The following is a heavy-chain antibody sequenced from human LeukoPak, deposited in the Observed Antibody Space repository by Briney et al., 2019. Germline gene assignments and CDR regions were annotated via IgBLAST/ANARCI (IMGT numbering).Heavy chain of an antibody. CDR3: ARDRSSNYYYYGMDV. CDR2: IYYGGST. Sequence: SETLSLTCTDSGGSISSYYWSWIRQPPGKGLEWMAYIYYGGSTKYNPSPKSRVAIAVDTSKNQFSLKLSSVTAADSAVYYCARDRSSNYYYYGMDVWGQGTTVTVS. CDR1: GGSISSYY. J-gene: IGHJ6*02. V-gene: IGHV4-59*01.